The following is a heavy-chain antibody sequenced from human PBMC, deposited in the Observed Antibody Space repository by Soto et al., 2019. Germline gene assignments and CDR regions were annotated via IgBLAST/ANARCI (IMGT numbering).Heavy chain of an antibody. D-gene: IGHD1-26*01. CDR3: ARDGGRHSGGIDY. J-gene: IGHJ4*02. CDR2: IIPIFGTE. Sequence: QVQLVQSGAEVKKPGSSVKVSCQASGGTFSSYSINWVRQAPGQGLEWMGEIIPIFGTENYAQKVQGRVTITADEATSTAYMELSSLTSEDTAVYYCARDGGRHSGGIDYWGQGTLVTVSS. V-gene: IGHV1-69*01. CDR1: GGTFSSYS.